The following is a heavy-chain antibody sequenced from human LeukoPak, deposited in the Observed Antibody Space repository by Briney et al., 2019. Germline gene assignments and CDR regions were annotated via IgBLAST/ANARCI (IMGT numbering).Heavy chain of an antibody. CDR1: GGSVTNYY. J-gene: IGHJ4*02. CDR3: ARHIGGVDYY. D-gene: IGHD2-8*01. Sequence: SETLSLTCTVSGGSVTNYYWSWIRQPPGKGLEWIGYIYYTGSTNYNPSLKSRVTISVDTPKNQFSLKLSSVTAADTAMYYCARHIGGVDYYWGQGALVTVSS. V-gene: IGHV4-59*08. CDR2: IYYTGST.